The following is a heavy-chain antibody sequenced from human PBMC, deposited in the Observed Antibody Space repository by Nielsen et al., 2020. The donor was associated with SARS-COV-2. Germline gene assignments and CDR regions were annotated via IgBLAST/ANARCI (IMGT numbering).Heavy chain of an antibody. CDR2: VIPFFGTP. J-gene: IGHJ4*02. CDR3: ATDLTGTTDY. D-gene: IGHD1-20*01. V-gene: IGHV1-69*06. CDR1: EGTFSSFA. Sequence: SVKVSCKASEGTFSSFAISWVRQAPGQGLEWMGGVIPFFGTPDYAQKFQGRVTITADKSTSTAYMELSSLRSEDTAIHYCATDLTGTTDYWGQGTLVTVSS.